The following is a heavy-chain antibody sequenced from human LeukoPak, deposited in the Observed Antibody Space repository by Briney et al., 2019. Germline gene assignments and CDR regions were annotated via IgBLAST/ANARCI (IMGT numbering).Heavy chain of an antibody. D-gene: IGHD3-22*01. CDR3: ARGNCYDRSGYSWFDP. CDR2: INPNSGGT. V-gene: IGHV1-2*02. Sequence: GASVKVSCKASGYTFTGYYMHWVRQAPGQGLEWMGWINPNSGGTNYAQKFQGRVTMTRDMSISTAYMELSRLRSDDTAVYYCARGNCYDRSGYSWFDPWGQGTLVTVSS. J-gene: IGHJ5*02. CDR1: GYTFTGYY.